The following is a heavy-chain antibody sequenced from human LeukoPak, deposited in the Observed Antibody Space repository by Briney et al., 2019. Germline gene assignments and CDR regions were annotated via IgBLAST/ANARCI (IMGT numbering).Heavy chain of an antibody. CDR3: ARSRTGYYRYLDS. CDR2: INHSGST. J-gene: IGHJ4*02. CDR1: GGSFSGYY. D-gene: IGHD3-9*01. V-gene: IGHV4-34*01. Sequence: SETLSLTCAVYGGSFSGYYWSWIRQPPGKGLEWIGEINHSGSTNYNPSLKSRVTISVDRSKNRFSLKLNSVTAADTAVYYCARSRTGYYRYLDSWGQGTLVTVSS.